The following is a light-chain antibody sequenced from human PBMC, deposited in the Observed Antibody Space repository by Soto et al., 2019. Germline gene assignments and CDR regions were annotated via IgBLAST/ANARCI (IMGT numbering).Light chain of an antibody. CDR2: GAS. CDR1: QSVTSTY. J-gene: IGKJ2*01. Sequence: EIVLTQSPGTLSLSPGERATLSCSASQSVTSTYLAWYQQKPGQAPRLLIYGASSRATGIPDRFSGSGSGTDFTLTISRLEPEDFAVYYCQQYDNSARYIFGQGTKLEIK. CDR3: QQYDNSARYI. V-gene: IGKV3-20*01.